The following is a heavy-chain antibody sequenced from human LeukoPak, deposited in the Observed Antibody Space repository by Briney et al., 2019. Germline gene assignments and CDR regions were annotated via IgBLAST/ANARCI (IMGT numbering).Heavy chain of an antibody. CDR3: ARRKWLALDY. Sequence: SETLSLTCTVSGGSISSYYWSWIRQPPGKGLEWIGYIYYSGSTNYNPSLKSRVTISVDTSKNQFSLKLSSVTAADTAVYYCARRKWLALDYWGQGTLVTVSS. D-gene: IGHD6-19*01. V-gene: IGHV4-59*01. CDR1: GGSISSYY. J-gene: IGHJ4*02. CDR2: IYYSGST.